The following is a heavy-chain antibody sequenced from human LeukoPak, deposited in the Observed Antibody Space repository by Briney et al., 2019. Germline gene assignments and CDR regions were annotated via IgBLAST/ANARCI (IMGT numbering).Heavy chain of an antibody. CDR2: ISSSSSTI. J-gene: IGHJ4*02. Sequence: GGSLRLSCAASGFTFSSYSINWVRQAPGKGLEWVSYISSSSSTIYYADSVKGGFTISRDNAKNSLYLQMNSLRAEDTAVYYCARRTVYCSSTSCSNWGQGTLVTVSS. V-gene: IGHV3-48*01. CDR1: GFTFSSYS. CDR3: ARRTVYCSSTSCSN. D-gene: IGHD2-2*01.